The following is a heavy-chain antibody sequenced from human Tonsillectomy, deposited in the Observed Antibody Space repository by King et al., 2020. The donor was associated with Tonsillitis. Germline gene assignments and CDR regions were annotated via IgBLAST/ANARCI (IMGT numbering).Heavy chain of an antibody. CDR2: ISYDANNK. CDR3: AKDIETQWLLHGQYYNGMDV. D-gene: IGHD6-19*01. CDR1: GFTFTSYA. V-gene: IGHV3-30*18. Sequence: VQLVESGGGVVQPGRSLRLSCAASGFTFTSYAMHWVRQAPGKGLEWVAVISYDANNKYYADSVKGRFTISRDNSKNTLDLQMNSLRVEDTAVYYCAKDIETQWLLHGQYYNGMDVWGQGTTVTVSS. J-gene: IGHJ6*02.